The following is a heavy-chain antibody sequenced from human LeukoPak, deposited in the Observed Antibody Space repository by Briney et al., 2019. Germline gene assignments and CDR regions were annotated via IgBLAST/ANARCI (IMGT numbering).Heavy chain of an antibody. V-gene: IGHV3-13*01. CDR1: GFTFSSYD. CDR3: ARGSGYGSGSYYSLFDY. J-gene: IGHJ4*02. CDR2: IGTAGDT. D-gene: IGHD3-10*01. Sequence: GGSLRLSCAASGFTFSSYDMHWVRQATGKGLEWVSAIGTAGDTYYPGSVKGRFTISRENAKNSLYLQMNSLRAGDTAVYYCARGSGYGSGSYYSLFDYWGQGTLVTVSS.